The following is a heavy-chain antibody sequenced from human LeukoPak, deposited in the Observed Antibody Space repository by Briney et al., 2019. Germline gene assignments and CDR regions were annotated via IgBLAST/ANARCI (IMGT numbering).Heavy chain of an antibody. CDR1: GGSISSYY. CDR3: ARRLTQYDCFDP. CDR2: IYYSGST. Sequence: SETLSLTCTVSGGSISSYYWSWIRQPPGKGLEWIGYIYYSGSTNYNPSLKSRVTISLDTSKNQFSLNLSSVTAADTAVYYCARRLTQYDCFDPWGQGILVTVSS. J-gene: IGHJ5*02. V-gene: IGHV4-59*01. D-gene: IGHD2-2*01.